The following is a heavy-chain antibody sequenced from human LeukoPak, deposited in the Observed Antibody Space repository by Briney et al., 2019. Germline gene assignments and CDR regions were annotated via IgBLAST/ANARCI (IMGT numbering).Heavy chain of an antibody. D-gene: IGHD2-2*01. V-gene: IGHV3-64D*06. Sequence: GGSLRLSCSASGFTFSSYAMHWVRQAPGKGLEYVSAISSSGGSTYYADSVKGRFTISRDNSKNTLYLQMSSLRAEDTAVYYCALSREYHPLDGMDVWGQGTTVTVSS. CDR1: GFTFSSYA. J-gene: IGHJ6*02. CDR3: ALSREYHPLDGMDV. CDR2: ISSSGGST.